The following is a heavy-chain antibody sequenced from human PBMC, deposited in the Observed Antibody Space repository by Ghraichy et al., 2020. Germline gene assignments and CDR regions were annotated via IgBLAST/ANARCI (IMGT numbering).Heavy chain of an antibody. CDR1: GGSFSGYY. J-gene: IGHJ6*03. V-gene: IGHV4-34*01. CDR3: ARSSPHYYYYMDV. Sequence: SETLSLTCAVYGGSFSGYYWSWIRQPPGKGLEWIGEINHSGSTNYNPSLKSRVTISVDTSKNQFSLKLSSVTAADTAVYYCARSSPHYYYYMDVWGKGTTVTVSS. D-gene: IGHD6-6*01. CDR2: INHSGST.